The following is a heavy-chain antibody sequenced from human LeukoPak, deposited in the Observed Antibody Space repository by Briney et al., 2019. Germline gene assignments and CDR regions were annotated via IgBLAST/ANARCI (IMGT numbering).Heavy chain of an antibody. J-gene: IGHJ3*02. Sequence: SETLSLTCAVSGASISSSYWSWIRQPTGKGLELLGYINYSGNTKYNPSLESRVTISVDASNNHFSLRLSSVTAADTAFYYCARGYYDSRGYSNTFDIWGQGALVTVSS. D-gene: IGHD3-22*01. CDR3: ARGYYDSRGYSNTFDI. CDR2: INYSGNT. V-gene: IGHV4-59*01. CDR1: GASISSSY.